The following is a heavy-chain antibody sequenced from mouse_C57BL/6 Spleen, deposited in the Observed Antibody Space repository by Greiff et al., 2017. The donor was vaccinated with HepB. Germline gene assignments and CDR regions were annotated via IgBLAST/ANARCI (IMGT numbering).Heavy chain of an antibody. CDR2: IYPSDSET. CDR3: ARSDYDGGFAY. CDR1: GYTFTSYW. D-gene: IGHD2-4*01. Sequence: QVQLQQPGAELVRPGSSVKLSCKASGYTFTSYWMDWVKQRPGQGLEWIGNIYPSDSETHYNQKFKDKATLTVDKSSSTAYMQLSSLTSEDSAVYYCARSDYDGGFAYWGQGTLVTVSA. V-gene: IGHV1-61*01. J-gene: IGHJ3*01.